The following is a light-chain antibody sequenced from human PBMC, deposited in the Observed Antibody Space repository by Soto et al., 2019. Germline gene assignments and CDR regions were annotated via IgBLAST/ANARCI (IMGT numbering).Light chain of an antibody. V-gene: IGLV2-11*01. Sequence: QSALTQPRSVSGSPGQSVTISCTGTSSDVGGYNYVSWYQQHPGKAPKLMIYDVNKRPSGVPDRFSGSKSGNTASLTISGLQAEDEADYYCYSYAGSSCVFGTGTKLTVL. CDR2: DVN. J-gene: IGLJ1*01. CDR3: YSYAGSSCV. CDR1: SSDVGGYNY.